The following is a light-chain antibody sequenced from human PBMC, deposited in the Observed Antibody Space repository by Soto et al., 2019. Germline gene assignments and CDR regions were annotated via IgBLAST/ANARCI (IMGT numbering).Light chain of an antibody. CDR2: DVS. CDR1: SSDVGGYNY. J-gene: IGLJ2*01. CDR3: SSYTSSSSVV. V-gene: IGLV2-14*01. Sequence: QSALTQPASVSGSPGQSITISCTGTSSDVGGYNYVSWYQQHPGKAPKLMIYDVSNRPSGVSNSFSGSKSGNTASLTISGLHAEDEADYYCSSYTSSSSVVFGGGTKLTVL.